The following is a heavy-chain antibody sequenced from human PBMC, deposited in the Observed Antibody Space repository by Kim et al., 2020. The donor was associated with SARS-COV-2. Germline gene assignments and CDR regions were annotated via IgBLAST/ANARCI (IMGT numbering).Heavy chain of an antibody. CDR3: AARRGYSDPDNY. CDR1: GYTFTTYW. CDR2: IFPGDSDT. V-gene: IGHV5-51*01. Sequence: GESLKISCKGSGYTFTTYWIGWVRQMPGKGLEWMGIIFPGDSDTRYSPSFQGQVTISVDKSINTAYLQWNSLKASDTAMYYCAARRGYSDPDNYWGQGTLVTVSS. D-gene: IGHD5-12*01. J-gene: IGHJ4*02.